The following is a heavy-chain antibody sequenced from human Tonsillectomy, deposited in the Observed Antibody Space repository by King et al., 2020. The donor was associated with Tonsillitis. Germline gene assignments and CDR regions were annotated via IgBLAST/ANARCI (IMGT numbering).Heavy chain of an antibody. CDR3: ARGRLMVRGEHWFDP. Sequence: VQLVESGVEVKKPGESLKISCKGSGYSFSTYWIGWVRQLPGKGLEWMGIIYPGDSDTRYSPSFQGQVTISADKSISTAYLQWRSLTPSDTAMYYCARGRLMVRGEHWFDPWGQGTLVTVSS. D-gene: IGHD3-10*01. V-gene: IGHV5-51*01. CDR1: GYSFSTYW. J-gene: IGHJ5*02. CDR2: IYPGDSDT.